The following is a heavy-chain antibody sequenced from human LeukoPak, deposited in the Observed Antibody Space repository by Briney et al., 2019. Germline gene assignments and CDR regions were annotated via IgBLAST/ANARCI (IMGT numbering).Heavy chain of an antibody. CDR2: IYYSGST. Sequence: SETLSLTCTVSGGSVSSGSYYWSWIRQPPGKGLEWIGYIYYSGSTNYNPSLKSRVTISVDTSKNQFSLKLSSVTAADTAVYYCARDGLKGSDYWGQGTLVTVSS. V-gene: IGHV4-61*01. CDR3: ARDGLKGSDY. J-gene: IGHJ4*02. CDR1: GGSVSSGSYY. D-gene: IGHD3-16*01.